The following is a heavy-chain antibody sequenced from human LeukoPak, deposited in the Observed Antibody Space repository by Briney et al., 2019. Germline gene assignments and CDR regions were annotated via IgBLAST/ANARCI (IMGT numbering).Heavy chain of an antibody. CDR1: GYSISSGYY. V-gene: IGHV4-38-2*01. CDR3: ARAGYDILTRVIDY. D-gene: IGHD3-9*01. Sequence: SETLSLTCAVSGYSISSGYYWSWIRQPPGKGLEWIGSIYHSGSTYYNPSLKSRVTISVDTSKNQFSLKLSSVTAADTAVYYCARAGYDILTRVIDYWGQGTLVTVSS. J-gene: IGHJ4*02. CDR2: IYHSGST.